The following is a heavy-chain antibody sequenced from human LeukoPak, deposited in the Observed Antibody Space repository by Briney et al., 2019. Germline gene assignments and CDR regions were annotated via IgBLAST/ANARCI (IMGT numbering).Heavy chain of an antibody. V-gene: IGHV3-66*01. CDR3: ARAGDRSGYYPDY. D-gene: IGHD3-22*01. CDR1: GFTVSSNY. J-gene: IGHJ4*02. CDR2: LYSGGST. Sequence: GGSLRLSCAAYGFTVSSNYMNWVRQGPGKGLEWVSDLYSGGSTDYADSVKGRFTISRDNSKNTLYLQMNSLRAEDTAVYYCARAGDRSGYYPDYWGQGTLVSVSS.